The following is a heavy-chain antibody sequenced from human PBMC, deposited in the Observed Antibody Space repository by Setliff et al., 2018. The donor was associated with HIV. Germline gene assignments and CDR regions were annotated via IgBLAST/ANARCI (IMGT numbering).Heavy chain of an antibody. D-gene: IGHD6-19*01. J-gene: IGHJ4*01. Sequence: SETLSLTCNVSGVSISAYYWSWIRQPPGKGLEWVGYVYYGGVTHYNPSLKSRLTISVDTSKNQFSLALSSVTAADTAVYYCAYSTGWYYFDYWGHGTLVTVSS. CDR2: VYYGGVT. V-gene: IGHV4-59*01. CDR1: GVSISAYY. CDR3: AYSTGWYYFDY.